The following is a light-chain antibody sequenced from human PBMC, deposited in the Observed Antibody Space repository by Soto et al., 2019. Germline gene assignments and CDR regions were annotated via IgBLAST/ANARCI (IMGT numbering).Light chain of an antibody. V-gene: IGKV3-20*01. J-gene: IGKJ5*01. Sequence: EIALTQSPGTLSLSPGERATLSCRASQSVGVMFAWYQHKPGQAPRLIIYEASNRAAGIPARFSGRGSGTEFTLTISRLEPGDFAVYYCQQYAVSPITFGQGTRLEI. CDR1: QSVGVM. CDR3: QQYAVSPIT. CDR2: EAS.